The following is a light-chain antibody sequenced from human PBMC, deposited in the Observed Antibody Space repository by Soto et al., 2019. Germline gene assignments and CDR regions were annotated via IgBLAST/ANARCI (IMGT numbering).Light chain of an antibody. CDR3: SSYAGSHTYEV. V-gene: IGLV2-11*01. J-gene: IGLJ3*02. CDR1: SSDAGAYDF. Sequence: QSALTQPRSVSGSLGQSVTISCTGTSSDAGAYDFVSWYQQNPGKAPRLIIFDVIKRPSGVPDRFSGSKSGNTASLTISGLQSEDEADYHCSSYAGSHTYEVFGGGTKVTVL. CDR2: DVI.